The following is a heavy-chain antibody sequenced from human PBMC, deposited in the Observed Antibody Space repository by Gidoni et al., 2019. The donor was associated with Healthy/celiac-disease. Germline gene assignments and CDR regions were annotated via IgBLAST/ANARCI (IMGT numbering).Heavy chain of an antibody. D-gene: IGHD6-13*01. J-gene: IGHJ6*02. Sequence: QLQLQESGSGLVKPSQTLSLTCAVPGGPISSGVYSWSWIRQPPGKGLEWIGYIYHSGSTYYNPSLKSRVTISVDRSKNQFSLKLSSVTAADTAVYYCARDTRSSWYPSSYYYYGMDVWGQGTTVTVSS. CDR1: GGPISSGVYS. CDR3: ARDTRSSWYPSSYYYYGMDV. V-gene: IGHV4-30-2*01. CDR2: IYHSGST.